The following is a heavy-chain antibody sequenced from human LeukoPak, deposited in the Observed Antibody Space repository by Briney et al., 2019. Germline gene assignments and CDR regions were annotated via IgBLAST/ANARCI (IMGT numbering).Heavy chain of an antibody. CDR1: GFTFSDFW. CDR3: ARDKIGGPTLLDY. CDR2: IKQDGSEK. D-gene: IGHD3-16*01. Sequence: PGGSLRLSCAASGFTFSDFWMSWVRQAPGKGLEWVANIKQDGSEKYYLDSVKGRFTISRDNAKNSLYLQANSLRAEDTAVYYCARDKIGGPTLLDYWGQGTLVTVSS. V-gene: IGHV3-7*01. J-gene: IGHJ4*02.